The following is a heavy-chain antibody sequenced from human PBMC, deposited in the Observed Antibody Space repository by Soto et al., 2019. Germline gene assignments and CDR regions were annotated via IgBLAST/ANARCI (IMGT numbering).Heavy chain of an antibody. CDR1: GGSISSGGYY. D-gene: IGHD3-10*01. CDR3: ARKYVDTMVRGDPYGMDV. V-gene: IGHV4-31*03. CDR2: IYYSGST. Sequence: LSLTCTVSGGSISSGGYYWSWIRQHPGKGLEWIGYIYYSGSTYYNPSLKSRVTISVDTSKNQFSLKLSSVTAADTAVYYCARKYVDTMVRGDPYGMDVWGQGTTVTVSS. J-gene: IGHJ6*02.